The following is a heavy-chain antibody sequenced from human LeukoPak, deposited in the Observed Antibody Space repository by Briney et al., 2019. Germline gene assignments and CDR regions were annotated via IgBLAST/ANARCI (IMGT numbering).Heavy chain of an antibody. Sequence: GASVKVSCKVSGYTLTELSMHWVRQPPGKGLEWMGGFDPEDGETIYAQKFQGRVTMTEDTSTDTAYMELSSLRSEDTAVYYCATGEAVVVAALFDYWGQGTLVTVSS. V-gene: IGHV1-24*01. CDR3: ATGEAVVVAALFDY. CDR1: GYTLTELS. CDR2: FDPEDGET. D-gene: IGHD2-15*01. J-gene: IGHJ4*02.